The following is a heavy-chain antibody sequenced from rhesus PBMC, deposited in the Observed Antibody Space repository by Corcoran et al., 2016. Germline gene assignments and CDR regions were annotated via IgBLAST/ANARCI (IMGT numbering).Heavy chain of an antibody. V-gene: IGHV4-143*01. CDR1: GGSISGYYY. Sequence: QVQLQESGPGLVKPSATLSLTCTVSGGSISGYYYWSWIRQPPGQGLGWIGGIYGNSASTYYNPSLKSRVTISKDTSKNQFSLKLSSVTAADTAVYYCARQEYCSSTYCSSKNRFDVWGPGVLVTVSS. D-gene: IGHD2-15*01. CDR3: ARQEYCSSTYCSSKNRFDV. CDR2: IYGNSAST. J-gene: IGHJ5-1*01.